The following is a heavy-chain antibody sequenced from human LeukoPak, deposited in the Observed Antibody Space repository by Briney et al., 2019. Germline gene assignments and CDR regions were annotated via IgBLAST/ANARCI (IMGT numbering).Heavy chain of an antibody. V-gene: IGHV4-61*01. D-gene: IGHD2-21*01. Sequence: SETLSLTCTVSGGSVSSGTYYWSWIRQPPGKGLEWIGCIYYTGSTNYSPSLKSRVTMSVDTSKNQFSLKLSSVTAADTAVYYCARSDLGSRFVVAFDIWGQGTMVTVSS. CDR1: GGSVSSGTYY. CDR3: ARSDLGSRFVVAFDI. CDR2: IYYTGST. J-gene: IGHJ3*02.